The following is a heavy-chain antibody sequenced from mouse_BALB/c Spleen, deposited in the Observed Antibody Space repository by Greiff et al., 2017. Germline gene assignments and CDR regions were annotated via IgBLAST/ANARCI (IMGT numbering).Heavy chain of an antibody. V-gene: IGHV14-1*02. J-gene: IGHJ2*01. D-gene: IGHD1-1*01. CDR2: IDPENGNT. CDR3: ARGTTVVAVDY. CDR1: GFNFKDYY. Sequence: EVQLQQSGAELVRPGASVKLSCKASGFNFKDYYMHWVQQRPEQGLEWIGWIDPENGNTIYEPKFQGKASITADTSSNTAYLQLSRLTSEDTAVYYSARGTTVVAVDYWGQGTTLTVSS.